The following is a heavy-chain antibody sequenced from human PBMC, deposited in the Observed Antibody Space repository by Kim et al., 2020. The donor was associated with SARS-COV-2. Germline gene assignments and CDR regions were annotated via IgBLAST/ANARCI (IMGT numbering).Heavy chain of an antibody. D-gene: IGHD4-17*01. J-gene: IGHJ4*02. Sequence: SETLSLTCTVSGGSISSGSYYWSWIRQPAGKGLEWIGRIYTSGSTNYNPSLKSRVTISVDTSKNQFSLKLSSVTAADTAVYYCARDGYGDYVFADYWGQGTLVTVSS. V-gene: IGHV4-61*02. CDR3: ARDGYGDYVFADY. CDR1: GGSISSGSYY. CDR2: IYTSGST.